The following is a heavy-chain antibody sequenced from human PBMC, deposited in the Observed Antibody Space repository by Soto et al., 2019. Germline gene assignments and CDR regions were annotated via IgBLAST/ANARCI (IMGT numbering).Heavy chain of an antibody. D-gene: IGHD2-2*01. V-gene: IGHV3-23*01. CDR3: AKLVYCSTIRCGTFYY. CDR2: ISGSGGSA. Sequence: GGSLRLSCAASGFTFSSYAMTWVRQAPGKGLEWVSVISGSGGSAYSGDSVKGRFTISRDNSKNTLYLQMNSLRAEDTAVYYCAKLVYCSTIRCGTFYYWGQGTLVTVSS. CDR1: GFTFSSYA. J-gene: IGHJ4*02.